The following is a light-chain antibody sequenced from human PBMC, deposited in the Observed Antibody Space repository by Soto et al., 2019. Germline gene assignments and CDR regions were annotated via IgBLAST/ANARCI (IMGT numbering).Light chain of an antibody. CDR1: QSVNSLF. V-gene: IGKV3-20*01. CDR2: GTT. CDR3: QQYGVSPKT. Sequence: EIVLTQSPGILSLSPGERVTLSCRASQSVNSLFFGWHQQKPGQAPRLVIYGTTNRAAGIPDRFSGSGSGTDFTLTISRLEPEDSAVYFCQQYGVSPKTFGQGTKVDIK. J-gene: IGKJ1*01.